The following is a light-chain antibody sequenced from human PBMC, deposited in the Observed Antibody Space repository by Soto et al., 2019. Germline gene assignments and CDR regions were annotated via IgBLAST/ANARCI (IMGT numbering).Light chain of an antibody. CDR3: PQRSNWPN. CDR2: DAS. V-gene: IGKV3-11*01. Sequence: EIVLTQSPATLSLSPGERATLSCRASQSVSSYLAWYQQKPGQAPRLLIYDASNRATGIPARFSGSGSGTDFTLTISSLAPEDFAVYYCPQRSNWPNFGQGNKLEIK. J-gene: IGKJ2*01. CDR1: QSVSSY.